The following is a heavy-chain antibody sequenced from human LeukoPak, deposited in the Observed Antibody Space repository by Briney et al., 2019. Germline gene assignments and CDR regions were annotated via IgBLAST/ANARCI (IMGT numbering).Heavy chain of an antibody. Sequence: GSLRLSCAASGFTFGSYSMNWVRQAPGKGLEWVSSISSSSSYIYYADSVKGRFTISRDNAKNSLYLQMNSLRAEDTAVYYCARDLPLAAAASYYFGYWGQGTLVTVSS. V-gene: IGHV3-21*01. CDR1: GFTFGSYS. J-gene: IGHJ4*02. CDR3: ARDLPLAAAASYYFGY. CDR2: ISSSSSYI. D-gene: IGHD6-13*01.